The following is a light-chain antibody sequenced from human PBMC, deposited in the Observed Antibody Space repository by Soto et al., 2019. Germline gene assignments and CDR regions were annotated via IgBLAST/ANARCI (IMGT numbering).Light chain of an antibody. J-gene: IGKJ5*01. CDR2: AAS. V-gene: IGKV1-8*01. CDR3: QQYYSYLIT. Sequence: IQMTPSPSTLSASVGDRVTITCRASQGISSYLAWYQQKPGKAPKLLIYAASTLQSGVPSRFSGSGSGTDFTLTISCLQSEDFATYYCQQYYSYLITFGQGTRLEIK. CDR1: QGISSY.